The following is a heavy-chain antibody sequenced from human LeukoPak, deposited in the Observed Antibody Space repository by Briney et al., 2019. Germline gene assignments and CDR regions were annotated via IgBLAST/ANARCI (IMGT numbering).Heavy chain of an antibody. Sequence: PGGSLRLSCAASGFTFSSYGMSWVRQAPGKGLEWVSAISGSGGSTYYADSVKGRFTISRDNAKNSLYLQMNSLRAEDTAVYYCARYYGDYAGYFDYWGQGTLVTVSS. V-gene: IGHV3-23*01. CDR3: ARYYGDYAGYFDY. CDR2: ISGSGGST. J-gene: IGHJ4*02. CDR1: GFTFSSYG. D-gene: IGHD4-17*01.